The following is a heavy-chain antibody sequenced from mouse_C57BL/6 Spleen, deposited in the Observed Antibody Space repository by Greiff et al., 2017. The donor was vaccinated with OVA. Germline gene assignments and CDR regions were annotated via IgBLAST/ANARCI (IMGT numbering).Heavy chain of an antibody. CDR1: GYTFTSYW. CDR3: ARWGRYSYYFDY. Sequence: QVQLQQPGAELVMPGASVKLSCKASGYTFTSYWMHWVKQRPGQGLEWIGEIDPSDSYTNYNQKFKGKSTLTVDKSSSTAYMQLSSLTSEDSAVYYCARWGRYSYYFDYWGQGTTLTVSS. D-gene: IGHD2-14*01. V-gene: IGHV1-69*01. J-gene: IGHJ2*01. CDR2: IDPSDSYT.